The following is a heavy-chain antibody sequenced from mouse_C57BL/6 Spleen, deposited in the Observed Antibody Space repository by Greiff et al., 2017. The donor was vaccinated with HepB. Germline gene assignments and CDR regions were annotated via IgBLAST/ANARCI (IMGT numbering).Heavy chain of an antibody. D-gene: IGHD1-1*01. J-gene: IGHJ1*03. CDR1: GYTFTSYG. CDR3: ARHYYGSTDWYFDV. CDR2: IYPRSGNT. V-gene: IGHV1-81*01. Sequence: QVQLQQSGAELARPGASVKLSCKASGYTFTSYGISWVKQRTGQGLEWIGEIYPRSGNTYYNEKFKGKATLTADKSSSTAYMALRSLTSEDSAVYFCARHYYGSTDWYFDVWGTGTTVTVSS.